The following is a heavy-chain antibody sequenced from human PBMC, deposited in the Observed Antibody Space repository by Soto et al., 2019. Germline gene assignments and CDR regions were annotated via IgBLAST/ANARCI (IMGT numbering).Heavy chain of an antibody. V-gene: IGHV4-39*01. CDR1: GGSISSSSYY. CDR2: IYYSGST. J-gene: IGHJ4*02. D-gene: IGHD4-17*01. CDR3: ARTGVVYGDYTWYFDY. Sequence: SETLSLTCTVSGGSISSSSYYWGWIRQPPGKGLEWIGSIYYSGSTYYNPSLKSRVTISVDTSKNQFSLKLSSVTAADTAVYYCARTGVVYGDYTWYFDYWGQGTLVTVSS.